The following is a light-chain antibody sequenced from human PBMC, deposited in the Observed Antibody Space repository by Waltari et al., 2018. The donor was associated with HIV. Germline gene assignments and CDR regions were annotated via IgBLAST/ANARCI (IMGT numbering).Light chain of an antibody. CDR2: KAS. CDR3: QQYNSYSWT. J-gene: IGKJ1*01. Sequence: DIEMTQSPSTVSASVGAGVTITGRASQSISSWLAWYQQKPGKAPKLLIYKASSVESGVPSRFSGSGSGTEFTLTISSLQPDDFASYYCQQYNSYSWTFGQGTKVEIK. V-gene: IGKV1-5*03. CDR1: QSISSW.